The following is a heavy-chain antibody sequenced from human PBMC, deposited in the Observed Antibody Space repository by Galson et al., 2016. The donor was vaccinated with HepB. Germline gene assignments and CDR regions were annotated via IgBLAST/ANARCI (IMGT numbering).Heavy chain of an antibody. J-gene: IGHJ6*02. CDR3: ATNVGLGTEYYGSGSSKWASVTYYYVMDV. CDR2: IYYSGST. Sequence: SETLSLTCTVSGGSISSSSYYWGWIRQPPGKGLEWIGSIYYSGSTYYNPSLKSRVTISVDTSKNQFSLKLSSVTAADTAGYYCATNVGLGTEYYGSGSSKWASVTYYYVMDVWGQGTTVTVSS. CDR1: GGSISSSSYY. D-gene: IGHD3-10*01. V-gene: IGHV4-39*01.